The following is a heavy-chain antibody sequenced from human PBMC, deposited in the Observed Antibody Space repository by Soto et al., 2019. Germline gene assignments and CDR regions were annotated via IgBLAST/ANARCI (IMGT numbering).Heavy chain of an antibody. J-gene: IGHJ4*02. V-gene: IGHV3-23*01. D-gene: IGHD6-13*01. CDR2: ISGSGGST. Sequence: EVQLLESGGGLVQPGGSLRLSCAASGFTFSSYAMSWVRQAPGKGLEWVSAISGSGGSTYYADSVKGRFTISRDNSKNTLYLQMNSLRAEDTAVYYCAKARGQQLVPIGGETMYYFDYWGQGTLVTVSS. CDR3: AKARGQQLVPIGGETMYYFDY. CDR1: GFTFSSYA.